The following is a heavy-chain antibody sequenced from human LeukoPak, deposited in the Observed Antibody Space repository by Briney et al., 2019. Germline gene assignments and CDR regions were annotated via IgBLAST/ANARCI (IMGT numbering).Heavy chain of an antibody. CDR3: ARSGCSGGSCFLDY. J-gene: IGHJ4*02. V-gene: IGHV1-46*01. CDR2: INPSDGST. CDR1: GYTFTTYY. D-gene: IGHD2-15*01. Sequence: GSATVSCLASGYTFTTYYIHWVRQAPRQGLEGMGIINPSDGSTNYAQKSQGRVTMTRDMSTSTVYLELSSLRSEDTAVYFCARSGCSGGSCFLDYWGQGTLVTVSS.